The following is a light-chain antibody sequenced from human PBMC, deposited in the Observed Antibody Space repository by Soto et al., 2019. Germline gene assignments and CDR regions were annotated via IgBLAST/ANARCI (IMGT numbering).Light chain of an antibody. CDR2: DVT. J-gene: IGLJ1*01. V-gene: IGLV2-14*01. Sequence: QSALIQPASVSGSPGQSITLSCTGTSSDVGGHNCASWYQQHPGRAPKLMISDVTNRPSGVSNRFSGSKSGNTASLTISGLQAEDEADYYCSSCTTTSTFVFGTGTKLTVL. CDR3: SSCTTTSTFV. CDR1: SSDVGGHNC.